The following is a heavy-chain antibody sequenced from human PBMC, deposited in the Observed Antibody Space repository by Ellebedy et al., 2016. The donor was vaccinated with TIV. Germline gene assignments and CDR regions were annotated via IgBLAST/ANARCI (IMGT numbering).Heavy chain of an antibody. CDR1: GFTFSSYA. Sequence: GESLKISCAASGFTFSSYAMSWVRQAPGKGLEWVSAISGSGGSTYYADSVKGRFTISRDNSKNTLYLQMNSLRAEDTAVYYCAPRDILTGTDFWGQGTLVTVSS. J-gene: IGHJ4*02. D-gene: IGHD3-9*01. V-gene: IGHV3-23*01. CDR3: APRDILTGTDF. CDR2: ISGSGGST.